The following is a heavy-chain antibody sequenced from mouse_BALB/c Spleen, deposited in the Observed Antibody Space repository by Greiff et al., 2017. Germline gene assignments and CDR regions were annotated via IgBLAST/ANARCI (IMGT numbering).Heavy chain of an antibody. Sequence: QVKLLQSGAELVRPGTSVKISCNASGYTFTNYCPGWVKQRPGHGLEWIGDIYPGGGYTNYNENFKGKATLTADTSSSTAYMQLSSLTSEDSAVYFCARRAYYGSRCEWFAYWGQGTLVNVSA. J-gene: IGHJ3*01. CDR1: GYTFTNYC. CDR3: ARRAYYGSRCEWFAY. CDR2: IYPGGGYT. V-gene: IGHV1-63*02. D-gene: IGHD1-1*01.